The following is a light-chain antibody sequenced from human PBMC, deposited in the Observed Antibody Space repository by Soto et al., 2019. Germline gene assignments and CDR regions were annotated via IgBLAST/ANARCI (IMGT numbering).Light chain of an antibody. V-gene: IGLV2-14*01. Sequence: QSALTQPASVSESPGQSITIPCAGTSSDVGGYNYVSWYQQYPGKAPKLIIYDVTNRPSGVSNRFSGSKSGNTASLTISGLQADDEANYYCSSYASSSTLVLFGGGTKLTVL. CDR2: DVT. J-gene: IGLJ2*01. CDR3: SSYASSSTLVL. CDR1: SSDVGGYNY.